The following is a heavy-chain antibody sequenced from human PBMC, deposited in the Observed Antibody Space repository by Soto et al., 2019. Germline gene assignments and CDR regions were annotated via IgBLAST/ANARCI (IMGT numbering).Heavy chain of an antibody. Sequence: QVQLQASGPGLVKPSQTLSLTCADSGQSISSVGYYWSWVRQHPGKGLEWIGSISYTGNTYYNPSLENRLSISLDTSENRFYLRLNSVTAADTAIYYCARPNDYWNGYGPFDYWGQGSLVTVSS. CDR3: ARPNDYWNGYGPFDY. J-gene: IGHJ4*02. CDR2: ISYTGNT. D-gene: IGHD3-3*01. CDR1: GQSISSVGYY. V-gene: IGHV4-31*11.